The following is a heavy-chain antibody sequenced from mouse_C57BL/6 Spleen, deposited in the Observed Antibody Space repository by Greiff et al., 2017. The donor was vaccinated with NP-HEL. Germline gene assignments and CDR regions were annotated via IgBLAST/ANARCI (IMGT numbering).Heavy chain of an antibody. V-gene: IGHV1-18*01. CDR2: INPNNGGT. D-gene: IGHD1-1*01. Sequence: VQLKESGPELVKPGASVKIPCKASGYTFTDYNMDWVKQSHGKSLEWIGDINPNNGGTIYNQKFKGKATLTVDKSSSTAYMELRSLTSEDTAVYYCARVSGSSYDYYAMDYWGQGTSVTVSS. CDR3: ARVSGSSYDYYAMDY. J-gene: IGHJ4*01. CDR1: GYTFTDYN.